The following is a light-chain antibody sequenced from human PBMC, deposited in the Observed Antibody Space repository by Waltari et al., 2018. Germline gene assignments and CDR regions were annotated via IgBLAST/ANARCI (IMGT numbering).Light chain of an antibody. Sequence: ENVLTQSPGTLSLSPGERATLSCTASETVLNNYLAWYQQKPGQAPRLLIYGVSSRATGIPDRFSGSGSGTDFTLTISRLEPEDLAVYYCQQYGFSPAMYTFGQGTKLEIK. CDR1: ETVLNNY. CDR3: QQYGFSPAMYT. V-gene: IGKV3-20*01. J-gene: IGKJ2*01. CDR2: GVS.